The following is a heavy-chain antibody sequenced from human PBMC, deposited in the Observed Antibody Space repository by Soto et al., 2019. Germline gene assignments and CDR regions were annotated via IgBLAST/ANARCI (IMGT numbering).Heavy chain of an antibody. Sequence: VASVKVSCKASGGTFSSYAISWVRQAPGQGLEWMGGIIPIFGTANYAQKFQGRVTITADESTSTAYMELSSLRSEDTAVYYCARGDCSSTSCYTSYYYYGMDVWGQGTTVTVS. CDR3: ARGDCSSTSCYTSYYYYGMDV. D-gene: IGHD2-2*02. V-gene: IGHV1-69*13. CDR1: GGTFSSYA. J-gene: IGHJ6*02. CDR2: IIPIFGTA.